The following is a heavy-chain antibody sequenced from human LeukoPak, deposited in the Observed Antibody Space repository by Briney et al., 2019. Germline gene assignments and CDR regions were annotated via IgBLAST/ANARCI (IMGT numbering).Heavy chain of an antibody. Sequence: GGSLRLSCAASGFTVSGNYMSWVRQAPGKGLEWVSVIYSGGSTYYADSVKGRFTISRDNSKNTLYLQMNSLRAEDTAVYYCARKYYYDSSGYYYQVGYYFDYWGQGTLVTVSS. D-gene: IGHD3-22*01. V-gene: IGHV3-66*01. CDR2: IYSGGST. J-gene: IGHJ4*02. CDR1: GFTVSGNY. CDR3: ARKYYYDSSGYYYQVGYYFDY.